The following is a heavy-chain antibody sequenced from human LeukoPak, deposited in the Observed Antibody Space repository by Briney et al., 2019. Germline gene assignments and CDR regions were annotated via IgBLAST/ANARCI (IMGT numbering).Heavy chain of an antibody. J-gene: IGHJ5*02. D-gene: IGHD3-3*01. CDR1: GYTLTQLS. CDR3: ATDLEWFFP. Sequence: ASVKVSCKVSGYTLTQLSMHWVRQAPGKGLEWMGGFDLEDGHTIYAQIFQGRVTMTEDTSTDTAYMELISLTSEDTAVYYCATDLEWFFPWGQGTLVTVSS. CDR2: FDLEDGHT. V-gene: IGHV1-24*01.